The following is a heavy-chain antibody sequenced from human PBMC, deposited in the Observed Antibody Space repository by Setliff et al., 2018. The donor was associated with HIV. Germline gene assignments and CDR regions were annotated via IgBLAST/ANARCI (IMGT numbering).Heavy chain of an antibody. V-gene: IGHV3-49*04. Sequence: PGGSLRLSCAASGFSFKDAWVSWVRQAPGKGLEWLGFIRTLPYGGTTEYAASVKGRFIISRDDSKSIAYLQLNSLKTEDTAVYFCTRDPMFYNSWSGFTNAFDIWGPGTLVTVS. D-gene: IGHD3-3*01. CDR2: IRTLPYGGTT. CDR1: GFSFKDAW. CDR3: TRDPMFYNSWSGFTNAFDI. J-gene: IGHJ3*02.